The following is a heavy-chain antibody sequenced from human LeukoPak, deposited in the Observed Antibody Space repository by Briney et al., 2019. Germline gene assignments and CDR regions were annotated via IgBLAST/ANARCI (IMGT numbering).Heavy chain of an antibody. Sequence: GGSLRLSCAASGFTFSSYGMSWVRQAPGKGLEWVSDISGSGGSTYYADSEKGRFTISRDNSKNTLYLQMNSLRAEDTAVYYCAKGMRIAAAPTGGYWGEGTQVTVSS. CDR3: AKGMRIAAAPTGGY. CDR2: ISGSGGST. V-gene: IGHV3-23*01. D-gene: IGHD6-25*01. J-gene: IGHJ4*02. CDR1: GFTFSSYG.